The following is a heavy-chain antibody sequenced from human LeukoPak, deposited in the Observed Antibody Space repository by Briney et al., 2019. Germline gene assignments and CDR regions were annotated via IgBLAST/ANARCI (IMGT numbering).Heavy chain of an antibody. CDR1: GGSISSYY. V-gene: IGHV4-34*01. CDR2: INHSGST. D-gene: IGHD5-24*01. Sequence: PSETLSLTCTVSGGSISSYYWSWLRQPPGKGLEWIGEINHSGSTNYNPSLNSRVTISVGTSKNQFFLKLSSVTAADTAAYYCAISRRWLQYPFDYWGQGTLVTVSS. J-gene: IGHJ4*02. CDR3: AISRRWLQYPFDY.